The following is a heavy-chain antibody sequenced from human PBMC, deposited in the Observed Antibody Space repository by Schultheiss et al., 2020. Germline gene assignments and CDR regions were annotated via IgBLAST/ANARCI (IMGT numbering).Heavy chain of an antibody. V-gene: IGHV4-30-2*01. D-gene: IGHD4-23*01. CDR2: IYHSGST. CDR1: GGSISSYS. J-gene: IGHJ4*02. CDR3: ARASTVVTSFDY. Sequence: SETLSLTCTVSGGSISSYSWSWIRQPPGKGLEWIGYIYHSGSTYYSPSLKSRLTISIDRSKNQFSLKLTSVTAADTAVYYCARASTVVTSFDYWGQGTLVTVSS.